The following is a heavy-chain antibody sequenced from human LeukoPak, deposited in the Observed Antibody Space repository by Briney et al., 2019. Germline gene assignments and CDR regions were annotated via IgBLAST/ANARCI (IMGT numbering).Heavy chain of an antibody. CDR1: GGTFSSYA. D-gene: IGHD3-3*01. CDR3: AREFTIFGVVIIRGNWFDP. CDR2: IIPIFGTA. Sequence: SVKVSCKASGGTFSSYAISWVRQAPGQGLEWMGGIIPIFGTANYAQKSQGRVTITADESTSTAYMELSSLRSEDTAVYYCAREFTIFGVVIIRGNWFDPWGQGTLVTVSS. V-gene: IGHV1-69*13. J-gene: IGHJ5*02.